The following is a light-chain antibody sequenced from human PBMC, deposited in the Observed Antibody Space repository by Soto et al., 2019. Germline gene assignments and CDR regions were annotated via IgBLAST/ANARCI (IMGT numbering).Light chain of an antibody. J-gene: IGLJ2*01. CDR2: GNA. V-gene: IGLV1-40*01. Sequence: QSVLTQPPSVSGAPGQRVTISCTGSSSNIGAGYDVHWYQQLPGRAPKLLIYGNANRPSGVPDRFSGSKSGTSASLAITGLQAEDGADYYCLSFDSSLSVVFGGGTKVTVL. CDR1: SSNIGAGYD. CDR3: LSFDSSLSVV.